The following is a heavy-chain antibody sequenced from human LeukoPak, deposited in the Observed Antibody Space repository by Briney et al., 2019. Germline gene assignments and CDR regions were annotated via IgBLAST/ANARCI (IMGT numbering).Heavy chain of an antibody. CDR3: ATDGGPRYAFDI. J-gene: IGHJ3*02. D-gene: IGHD3-10*01. CDR1: GYTPTELS. V-gene: IGHV1-24*01. Sequence: ALVKVSCKVSGYTPTELSMHRVRQAPGKGLEWMGGFDPEDGETIYAQKFQGRVTMTEDTSTDTAYMELSSLRSEDTAVYYCATDGGPRYAFDIWGQGTMVTVSS. CDR2: FDPEDGET.